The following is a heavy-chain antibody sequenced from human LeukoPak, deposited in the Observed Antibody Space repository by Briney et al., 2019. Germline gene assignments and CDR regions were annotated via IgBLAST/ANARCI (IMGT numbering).Heavy chain of an antibody. D-gene: IGHD2-8*01. J-gene: IGHJ6*02. V-gene: IGHV3-7*01. CDR1: GFTFSSYW. CDR2: IKEDGSEK. CDR3: ARGVSGMDV. Sequence: GGSLRLSGAASGFTFSSYWMSWVRQAPGKGLEWVANIKEDGSEKYYVDSVKGRFTISRHNAKNSLYLQMNSLRAEDTAVYYCARGVSGMDVWGQGTTVTVSS.